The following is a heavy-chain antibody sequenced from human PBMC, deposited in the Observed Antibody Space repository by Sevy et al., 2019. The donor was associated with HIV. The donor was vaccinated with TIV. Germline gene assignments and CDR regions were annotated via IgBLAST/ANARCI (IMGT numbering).Heavy chain of an antibody. J-gene: IGHJ3*02. CDR3: ARWRAVAGSPHAFDI. Sequence: GGSLRLSCAASGFTFSSYWMHWVRQAPGKGQMWVSRINGDGSSTRYADSVKGRFTISRDNAKNTLYLQMNSLRAEDTAVYYCARWRAVAGSPHAFDIWGQGTMVTVSS. CDR2: INGDGSST. D-gene: IGHD6-19*01. V-gene: IGHV3-74*01. CDR1: GFTFSSYW.